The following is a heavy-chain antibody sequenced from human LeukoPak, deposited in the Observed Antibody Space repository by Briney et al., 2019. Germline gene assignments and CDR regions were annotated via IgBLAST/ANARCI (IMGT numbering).Heavy chain of an antibody. CDR3: ASQQQLPHNWFDP. CDR2: INPSGGST. D-gene: IGHD6-13*01. CDR1: GYTFTGYY. V-gene: IGHV1-46*01. Sequence: ASVKVSCKASGYTFTGYYMHWVRQAPGQGLEWMGIINPSGGSTSYAQKFQGRVTMTRDMSTSTVYMELSSLRSEDTAVYYCASQQQLPHNWFDPWGQGTLVTVSS. J-gene: IGHJ5*02.